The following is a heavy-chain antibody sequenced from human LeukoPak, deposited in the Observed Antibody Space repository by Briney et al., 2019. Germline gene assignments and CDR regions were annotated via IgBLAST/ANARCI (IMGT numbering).Heavy chain of an antibody. D-gene: IGHD3-3*02. CDR2: IYYSGST. Sequence: SETLSLTCTVSGGSISSYYWSWIRQPPGKGLEWIGYIYYSGSTNYNPSLKGRVTISVDTSKNQFSLKLSSVTAADTAVYYCARAFYPGYYSYMAVWGKGTTVTVSS. CDR3: ARAFYPGYYSYMAV. CDR1: GGSISSYY. J-gene: IGHJ6*03. V-gene: IGHV4-59*01.